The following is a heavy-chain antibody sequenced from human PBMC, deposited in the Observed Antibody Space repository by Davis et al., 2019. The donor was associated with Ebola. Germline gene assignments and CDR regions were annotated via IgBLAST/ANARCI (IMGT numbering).Heavy chain of an antibody. CDR1: GYTFTGYY. CDR2: INGNSGGT. CDR3: ARAGDTMVRGVIIGYYFDY. V-gene: IGHV1-2*06. J-gene: IGHJ4*02. Sequence: AASVKVSCKASGYTFTGYYMNWVRQAPGQGLEWMGRINGNSGGTNYAQKFQGRVTMTRNTSISTAYMELSSLRSEDTAVYYCARAGDTMVRGVIIGYYFDYWGQGTLVTVSS. D-gene: IGHD3-10*01.